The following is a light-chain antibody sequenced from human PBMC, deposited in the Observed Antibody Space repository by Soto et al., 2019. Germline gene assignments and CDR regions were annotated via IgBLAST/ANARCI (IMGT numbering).Light chain of an antibody. CDR3: AAWDDSLNGVV. CDR2: SNT. Sequence: QSVLTQPPSASGTPGQTIAISCSGGSSNIGSHTVNWYHQLPGTAPRLLIYSNTQRPSGVPDRFSGSKSGTSASLAISGLQSEYEGDYYCAAWDDSLNGVVFGGGTQLTVL. V-gene: IGLV1-44*01. CDR1: SSNIGSHT. J-gene: IGLJ2*01.